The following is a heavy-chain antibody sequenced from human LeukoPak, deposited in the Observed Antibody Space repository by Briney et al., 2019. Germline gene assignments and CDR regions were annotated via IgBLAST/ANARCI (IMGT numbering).Heavy chain of an antibody. D-gene: IGHD1-1*01. CDR1: GFTVSSNY. V-gene: IGHV3-66*01. CDR2: IYNGGNT. J-gene: IGHJ4*02. CDR3: ARARNWNEPIDY. Sequence: GGSLRLSCAASGFTVSSNYMNWVRQAPGKGLEWVSVIYNGGNTYYADSVMGRFTISRDNSKNTLYLQMNSLRAEDTAVYFCARARNWNEPIDYWGQGTLVTVSS.